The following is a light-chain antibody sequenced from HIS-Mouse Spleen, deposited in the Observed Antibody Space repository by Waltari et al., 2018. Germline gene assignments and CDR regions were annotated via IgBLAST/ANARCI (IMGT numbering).Light chain of an antibody. V-gene: IGKV1-5*03. CDR2: KAS. Sequence: DIQMTQSPSTLSASVGDRVTITCRASQSISSWLAWYQQKPGKAPKLLIYKASSLESGVPSRFSGSGSGTEFTLTISSLQPDDFATYYCQQSLTFGGGTKVEIK. J-gene: IGKJ4*01. CDR3: QQSLT. CDR1: QSISSW.